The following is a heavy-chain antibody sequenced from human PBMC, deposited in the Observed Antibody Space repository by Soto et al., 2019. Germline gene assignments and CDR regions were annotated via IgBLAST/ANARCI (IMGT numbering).Heavy chain of an antibody. CDR3: AKDAGYDFWSGYSLAY. J-gene: IGHJ4*02. D-gene: IGHD3-3*01. V-gene: IGHV3-9*01. CDR2: ISWNSGSI. Sequence: GGSLRLSCAASGFTLDDYAMHWVRQAPGKGLEWVSGISWNSGSIGYADSVKGRFTISRDNAKNSLYLQMNSLRAEDTALYYCAKDAGYDFWSGYSLAYWGQGTLVTVSS. CDR1: GFTLDDYA.